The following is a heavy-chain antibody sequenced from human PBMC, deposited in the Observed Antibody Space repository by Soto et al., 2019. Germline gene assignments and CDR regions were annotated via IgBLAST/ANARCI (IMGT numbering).Heavy chain of an antibody. CDR2: ISYSGST. Sequence: QVQLQESGPGLVKPSQTLSLTCTVSGGSISSGGYYWSWIRQHPGKGLEWIGYISYSGSTYYNSSLKGRVTISVDTSKNQSSLKLTSVTAADPAVYYCAREGAGPKGSSSWPDDAFDIWGQGTMVTVSS. V-gene: IGHV4-31*03. CDR1: GGSISSGGYY. CDR3: AREGAGPKGSSSWPDDAFDI. J-gene: IGHJ3*02. D-gene: IGHD6-13*01.